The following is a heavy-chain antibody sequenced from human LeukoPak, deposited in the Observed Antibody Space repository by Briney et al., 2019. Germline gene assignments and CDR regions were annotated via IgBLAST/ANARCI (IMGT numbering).Heavy chain of an antibody. V-gene: IGHV3-20*04. J-gene: IGHJ3*02. CDR3: ARASSLSQRAFDI. CDR2: INWNGGST. D-gene: IGHD1-26*01. CDR1: GFTFSSYG. Sequence: GRSLRLSCAASGFTFSSYGMHWVRQAPGKGLEWVSGINWNGGSTGYADSVKGRFTISRDNAKNSLYLQMNSLRAEDTALYYCARASSLSQRAFDIWGQGTMVTVSS.